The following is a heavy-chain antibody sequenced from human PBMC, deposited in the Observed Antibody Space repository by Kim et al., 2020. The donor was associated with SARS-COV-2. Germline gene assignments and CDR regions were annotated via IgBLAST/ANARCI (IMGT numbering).Heavy chain of an antibody. CDR3: ATPFMVRGDDDL. J-gene: IGHJ5*02. Sequence: ASVKVSCKPSGYTFTAFYIHWVRQAPGQGLEWMGWIDPDSGDTAYDEKFQGRVTMTRDTSIGTAYMELTSLRSDDSALYYCATPFMVRGDDDLWGQGTLVTVSS. CDR1: GYTFTAFY. D-gene: IGHD3-10*01. CDR2: IDPDSGDT. V-gene: IGHV1-2*02.